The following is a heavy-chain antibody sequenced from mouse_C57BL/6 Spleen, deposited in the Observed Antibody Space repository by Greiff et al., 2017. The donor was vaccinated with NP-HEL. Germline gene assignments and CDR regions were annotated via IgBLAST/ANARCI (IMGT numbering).Heavy chain of an antibody. CDR2: INPGSGGT. CDR1: GYAFTNYL. Sequence: QVQLQQSGAELVRPGTSVKLSCKASGYAFTNYLIEWVKQRPGQGLEWIGVINPGSGGTNYNEKFKGKATLTADKSSSTAYMQLSSLTSEDSAVYFCARYGTTGAMDDWGQGTSVTVSS. V-gene: IGHV1-54*01. J-gene: IGHJ4*01. D-gene: IGHD1-1*01. CDR3: ARYGTTGAMDD.